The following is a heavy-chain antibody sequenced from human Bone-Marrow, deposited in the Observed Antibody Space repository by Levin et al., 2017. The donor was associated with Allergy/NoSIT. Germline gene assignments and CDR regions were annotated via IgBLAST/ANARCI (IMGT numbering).Heavy chain of an antibody. D-gene: IGHD5-18*01. CDR2: IDAYGTV. J-gene: IGHJ5*02. CDR1: GGTFSTDA. CDR3: ARQAPLGYNFGWGWFDP. V-gene: IGHV1-69*11. Sequence: SVKVSCTTSGGTFSTDAISWVRQAPGQRLEYMGTIDAYGTVYYAQKFQGRVTITADESTTTAYFQLISLRSEDTAVYYCARQAPLGYNFGWGWFDPWGQGTLITVSS.